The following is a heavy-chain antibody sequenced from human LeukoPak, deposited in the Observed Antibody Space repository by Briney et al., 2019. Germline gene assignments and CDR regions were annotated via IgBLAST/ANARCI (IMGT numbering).Heavy chain of an antibody. J-gene: IGHJ4*02. CDR1: GYSISSGYF. CDR2: IYTSGST. D-gene: IGHD3-10*01. V-gene: IGHV4-38-2*02. CDR3: ARGLWFGDENPPYFDY. Sequence: SETLSLTCTVSGYSISSGYFWGWIRQPPGKGLEWIGRIYTSGSTNYNPSLKSRVTISVDTSKNQFSLKLNSVTAADTAVYYCARGLWFGDENPPYFDYWGQGTLVTVSS.